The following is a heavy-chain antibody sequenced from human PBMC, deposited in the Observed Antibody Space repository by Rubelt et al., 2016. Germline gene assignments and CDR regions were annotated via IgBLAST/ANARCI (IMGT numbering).Heavy chain of an antibody. CDR2: ISAYNGNT. D-gene: IGHD3-3*01. V-gene: IGHV1-18*01. J-gene: IGHJ4*02. Sequence: QVQLVQSGAEVKKPGSSVKVSCKASGGTFSSYAISWVRQAPGQGLEWMGWISAYNGNTNYAQKLQGRVTMTTDTSTSTAYMELRSLRSDDTAVYYCARGSREYDFWNYFDYWGQGTLVTVSS. CDR3: ARGSREYDFWNYFDY. CDR1: GGTFSSYA.